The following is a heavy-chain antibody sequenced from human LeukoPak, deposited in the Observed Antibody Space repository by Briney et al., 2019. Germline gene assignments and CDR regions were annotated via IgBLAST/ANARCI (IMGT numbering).Heavy chain of an antibody. J-gene: IGHJ4*02. CDR3: ARRGRGYSDGGGDDY. D-gene: IGHD5-18*01. CDR1: GFTFSSYG. V-gene: IGHV3-48*03. CDR2: ISGSGSTI. Sequence: GGSLRLSCAASGFTFSSYGMNWVRRAPGKGLEWVSYISGSGSTIHDADSVKGRFIISRDNAKNSLYLQMNSLRAEDTAVYYCARRGRGYSDGGGDDYWGQGTVVTVSS.